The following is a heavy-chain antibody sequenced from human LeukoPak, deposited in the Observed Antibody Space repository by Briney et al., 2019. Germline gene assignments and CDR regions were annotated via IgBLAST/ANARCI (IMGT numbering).Heavy chain of an antibody. CDR1: GFTFDDYA. Sequence: GGSLRLSCAASGFTFDDYAMHWVRQAPGKGLEWVSGISWNSGSIGYADSVKGRFAISRDNAKNSLYLQMNSLRAEDTALYYCAKGPPDCSGGSCYSRDWGQGTLVTVSS. J-gene: IGHJ4*02. D-gene: IGHD2-15*01. CDR2: ISWNSGSI. V-gene: IGHV3-9*01. CDR3: AKGPPDCSGGSCYSRD.